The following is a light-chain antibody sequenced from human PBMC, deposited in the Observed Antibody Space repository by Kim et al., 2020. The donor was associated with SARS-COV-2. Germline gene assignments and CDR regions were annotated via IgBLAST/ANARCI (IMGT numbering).Light chain of an antibody. Sequence: ATINCKSSQSVLYNSNSKNYLAWFQQKPGQPPKLLIYWASTRESGVPDRFSGSGSGTDFTLTISSLQAEDVAVYYCQQYYDTPRTVGRGTKLEI. CDR3: QQYYDTPRT. CDR1: QSVLYNSNSKNY. V-gene: IGKV4-1*01. J-gene: IGKJ2*01. CDR2: WAS.